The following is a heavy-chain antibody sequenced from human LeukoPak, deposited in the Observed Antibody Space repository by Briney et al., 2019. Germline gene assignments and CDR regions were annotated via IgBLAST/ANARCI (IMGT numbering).Heavy chain of an antibody. CDR2: ITDSGRKT. CDR3: AKITKATTPNY. Sequence: GGSLRLSCAASGLTFSNYAMNWVRQASGKGLEWASGITDSGRKTYYADSVKGRFSISRDNSRNTVYLQMSDLRAEDTAVYYCAKITKATTPNYWGQGTLVSVPS. CDR1: GLTFSNYA. J-gene: IGHJ4*02. D-gene: IGHD4-17*01. V-gene: IGHV3-23*01.